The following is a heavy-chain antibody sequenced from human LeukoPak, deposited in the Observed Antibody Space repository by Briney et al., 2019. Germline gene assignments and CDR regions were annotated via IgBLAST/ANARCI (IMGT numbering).Heavy chain of an antibody. D-gene: IGHD3-10*01. CDR1: GYTFTSYD. CDR2: MNPNSGNT. J-gene: IGHJ5*02. Sequence: GASVKVSCKASGYTFTSYDINWVRQATGQGLEWMGWMNPNSGNTGYAQKFQGRVTMTRNTSISTAYMELSSLRSEDTAVYYCAREARFGELVTPWGQGTLVTVSS. V-gene: IGHV1-8*01. CDR3: AREARFGELVTP.